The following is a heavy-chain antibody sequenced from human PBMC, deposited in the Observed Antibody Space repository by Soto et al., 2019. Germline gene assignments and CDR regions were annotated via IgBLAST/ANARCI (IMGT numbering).Heavy chain of an antibody. CDR2: ISYDGSNK. D-gene: IGHD5-18*01. CDR1: GFTFSSYG. J-gene: IGHJ4*02. CDR3: AKDSSYGIDY. V-gene: IGHV3-30*18. Sequence: GGSLRLFCAASGFTFSSYGMHWVRQAPSKGLEWVAVISYDGSNKYYADSVKGRFTISRDNSKNTLYLQMNSLRAEDRAVYYCAKDSSYGIDYWGQGTLVIV.